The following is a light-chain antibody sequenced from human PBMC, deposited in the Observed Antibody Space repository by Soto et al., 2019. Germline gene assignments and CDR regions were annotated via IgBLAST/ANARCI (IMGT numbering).Light chain of an antibody. CDR3: QQYNNWPPLT. V-gene: IGKV3-15*01. J-gene: IGKJ4*01. CDR1: QSVSSN. Sequence: EILMTQSPAALSVSPGERATLSCRASQSVSSNLAWYQQKPGQAPRLLIYGASTMATGIPARFSGSGSGTEFTLTISSLQSEDFAVYYCQQYNNWPPLTFGGGTKVDIK. CDR2: GAS.